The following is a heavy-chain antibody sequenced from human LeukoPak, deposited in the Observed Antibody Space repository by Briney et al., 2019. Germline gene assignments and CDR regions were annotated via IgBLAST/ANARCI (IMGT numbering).Heavy chain of an antibody. Sequence: GRSLRLSCAASGFTFSSYAMHWVRQAPGKGLEWVAVISYDGSNKYYADSVKGRFTISRDNSKNTLYLQMNSLRAEDTAVYYCARAYYGDGAFDIWGQGTMVTVSS. J-gene: IGHJ3*02. CDR1: GFTFSSYA. CDR3: ARAYYGDGAFDI. V-gene: IGHV3-30-3*01. D-gene: IGHD4-17*01. CDR2: ISYDGSNK.